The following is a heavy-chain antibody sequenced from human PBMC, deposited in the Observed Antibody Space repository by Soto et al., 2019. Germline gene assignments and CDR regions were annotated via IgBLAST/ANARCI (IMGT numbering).Heavy chain of an antibody. CDR1: GGTFSSYA. D-gene: IGHD3-9*01. CDR2: IIPIFGTT. J-gene: IGHJ6*02. CDR3: ARGLFYYDILTGFVGPGYGMDV. Sequence: SVKVSCKASGGTFSSYAISWVRQAPGQGLEWMGGIIPIFGTTNYAQKFQGRVTITADESTSTAYMELSSLRSEDTAVYYCARGLFYYDILTGFVGPGYGMDVWGQGTTVTVSS. V-gene: IGHV1-69*13.